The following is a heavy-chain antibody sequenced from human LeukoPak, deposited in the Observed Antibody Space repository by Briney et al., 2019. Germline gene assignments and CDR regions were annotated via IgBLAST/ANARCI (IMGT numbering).Heavy chain of an antibody. D-gene: IGHD3-10*01. CDR1: EFTFSTYD. CDR3: AGSGSYFYYYYGMDV. Sequence: GGSLRLSCAASEFTFSTYDMHWVRQAPGKGLEWVAFIRHDGSNRYYADSVKGRFTISRDNSKDTLNLQMNSLRAEDTAVYYCAGSGSYFYYYYGMDVWGQGTTVTVSS. J-gene: IGHJ6*02. CDR2: IRHDGSNR. V-gene: IGHV3-30*02.